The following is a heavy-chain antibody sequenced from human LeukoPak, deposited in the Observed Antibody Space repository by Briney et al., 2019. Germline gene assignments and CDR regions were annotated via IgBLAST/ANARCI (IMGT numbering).Heavy chain of an antibody. Sequence: ASVKVSCKASGYTFTNYGVSWVRQAPGQGLEWMGWITTFNDNTNYAQNLQGRVTMTTDTSTSTAYMELRSLRSDGTAVYYCARDYPKDYYDSSGYLDYWGQGTLVTVSS. D-gene: IGHD3-22*01. CDR2: ITTFNDNT. CDR3: ARDYPKDYYDSSGYLDY. J-gene: IGHJ4*02. CDR1: GYTFTNYG. V-gene: IGHV1-18*01.